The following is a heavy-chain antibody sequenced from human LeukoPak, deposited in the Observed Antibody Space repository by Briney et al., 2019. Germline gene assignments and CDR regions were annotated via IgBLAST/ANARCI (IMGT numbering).Heavy chain of an antibody. CDR2: ISSSSSYM. J-gene: IGHJ6*02. V-gene: IGHV3-21*01. CDR1: GFTFSNYN. CDR3: TRTCVSAICYSGRYGIDV. D-gene: IGHD2-2*02. Sequence: PGGSLRLSCAASGFTFSNYNMNWVCQPPGRGLEWVSSISSSSSYMYYEDSVKGRFTISRDNAKNSLYLQMSILGADDTAVYYCTRTCVSAICYSGRYGIDVWGQGTTVTVSS.